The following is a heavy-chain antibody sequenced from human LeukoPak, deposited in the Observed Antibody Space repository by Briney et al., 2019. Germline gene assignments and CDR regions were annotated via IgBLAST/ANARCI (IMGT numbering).Heavy chain of an antibody. J-gene: IGHJ4*02. CDR2: ISGSGGST. CDR1: GFTFSNAW. Sequence: GGSLRLSCAASGFTFSNAWMSWVRQAPGKGLEWVSAISGSGGSTYYADSVKGRFTISRDNSKNTLYLQMNSLRAEDTAVYYCAREASVVESFDYWGQGTLVTVSS. CDR3: AREASVVESFDY. V-gene: IGHV3-23*01. D-gene: IGHD2-15*01.